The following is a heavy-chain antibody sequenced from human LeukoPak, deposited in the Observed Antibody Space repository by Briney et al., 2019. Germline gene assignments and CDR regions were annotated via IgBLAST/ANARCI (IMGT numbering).Heavy chain of an antibody. V-gene: IGHV1-18*01. Sequence: ASVKVSCKASGYTFTSYAISWVRQAPGQGLEWMGWISAYNGNTNYAQRFQGRVTMTTDTSTSTAYMELRSLRSDDTAVCYCAREGDGDYAPLDYWGQGTLVTVSS. J-gene: IGHJ4*02. CDR2: ISAYNGNT. CDR3: AREGDGDYAPLDY. CDR1: GYTFTSYA. D-gene: IGHD4-17*01.